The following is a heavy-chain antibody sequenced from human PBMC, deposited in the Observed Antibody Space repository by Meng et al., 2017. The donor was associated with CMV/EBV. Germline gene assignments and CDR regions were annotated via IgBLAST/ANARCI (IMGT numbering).Heavy chain of an antibody. Sequence: SETLSLTCAVYGGSFSGYYWSWIRQPPGKGLEWIGEINHSGSTNYNPSLKSRVTISVDMSKNQFSLKLSSVTAADTAVYYCARGYSSSFYDYWGQGTLVTVSS. CDR3: ARGYSSSFYDY. V-gene: IGHV4-34*01. CDR1: GGSFSGYY. D-gene: IGHD6-13*01. J-gene: IGHJ4*02. CDR2: INHSGST.